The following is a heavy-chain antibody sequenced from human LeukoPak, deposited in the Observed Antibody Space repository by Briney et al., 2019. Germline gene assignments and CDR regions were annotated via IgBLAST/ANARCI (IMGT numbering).Heavy chain of an antibody. CDR1: GFTFDAYA. CDR3: AKDISPHYDTGGYLGS. Sequence: GRSLRLSGAASGFTFDAYAMHWVRQAPGKGLEWVSGISWNSGSIGYADSVKGRFTISRDNAKNSLYLQMNSLRPEDTALYYCAKDISPHYDTGGYLGSWGRGALVTVSS. CDR2: ISWNSGSI. V-gene: IGHV3-9*01. J-gene: IGHJ4*02. D-gene: IGHD3-22*01.